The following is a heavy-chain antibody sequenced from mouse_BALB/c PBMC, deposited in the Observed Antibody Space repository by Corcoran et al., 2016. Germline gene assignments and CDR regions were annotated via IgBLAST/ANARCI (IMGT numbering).Heavy chain of an antibody. Sequence: QIQLVQSGPELKKPGETVKISCKASGYTFTNYGMNWVKQAPGKGLKWMGWINTYTGESTYADDFKGRFAFSLETSASTAYLQINNLKNEDTATYFCARASLHYYAMDYWGQGTSVTVSS. CDR3: ARASLHYYAMDY. CDR2: INTYTGES. CDR1: GYTFTNYG. V-gene: IGHV9-3-1*01. J-gene: IGHJ4*01. D-gene: IGHD6-1*01.